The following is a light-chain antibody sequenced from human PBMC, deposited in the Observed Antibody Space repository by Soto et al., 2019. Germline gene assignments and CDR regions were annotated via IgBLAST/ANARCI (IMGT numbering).Light chain of an antibody. CDR3: QHYNSYSEA. V-gene: IGKV1-5*03. J-gene: IGKJ1*01. CDR1: QTISSW. Sequence: DIQMTQSPSTLSGSVGDRVTITCRASQTISSWLAWYQQQPSKAPKLLIYKASTLKSGVPSRFSGSGSGTEFTLTISSLRPDDFATYYCQHYNSYSEAFGQGTKVDIK. CDR2: KAS.